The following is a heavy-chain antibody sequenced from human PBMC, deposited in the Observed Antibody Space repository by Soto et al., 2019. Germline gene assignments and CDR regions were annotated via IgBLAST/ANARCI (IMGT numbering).Heavy chain of an antibody. CDR3: ARDPRVTVTTDDAFDI. J-gene: IGHJ3*02. Sequence: SVKVSCKASGGTFSSYAISWVRQAPGQGLEWMGGIIPIFGTANYAQKFQGRVTITADESTSTAYMELSSLRSEDTAVYYCARDPRVTVTTDDAFDIWGQGTMVTVSS. CDR1: GGTFSSYA. CDR2: IIPIFGTA. D-gene: IGHD4-17*01. V-gene: IGHV1-69*13.